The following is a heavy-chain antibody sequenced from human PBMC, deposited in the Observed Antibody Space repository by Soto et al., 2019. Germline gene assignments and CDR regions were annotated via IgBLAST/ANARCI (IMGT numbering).Heavy chain of an antibody. CDR1: GFTFSSYA. Sequence: PGGSLRLSCAASGFTFSSYAMSWVRQAPGEGLGWVSAISGSGGRTYYADSVKGRFTISRDNSKNTLYLQMNSLRAEDTAVYYCAKDRRATAWSTPPAYGMDDWGQGTTVTVSS. CDR3: AKDRRATAWSTPPAYGMDD. J-gene: IGHJ6*02. D-gene: IGHD5-18*01. CDR2: ISGSGGRT. V-gene: IGHV3-23*01.